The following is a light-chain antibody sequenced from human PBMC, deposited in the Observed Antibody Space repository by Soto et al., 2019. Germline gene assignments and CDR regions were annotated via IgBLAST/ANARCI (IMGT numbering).Light chain of an antibody. CDR1: QSVDSRY. Sequence: DIVLTQSPGTLSLSPGERATLSCRASQSVDSRYLAWYQQKPGQAPRLLIYAVSSRATGIPARFSGSGSGTDFTLIISRLEPEDCAEYYCQQYGSSPRYSFGQGTKLEIK. CDR2: AVS. CDR3: QQYGSSPRYS. V-gene: IGKV3-20*01. J-gene: IGKJ2*03.